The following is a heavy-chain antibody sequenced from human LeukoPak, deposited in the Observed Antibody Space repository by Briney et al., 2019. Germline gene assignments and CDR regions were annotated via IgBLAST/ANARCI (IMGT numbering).Heavy chain of an antibody. CDR2: ISYDGSNK. CDR3: AREDGLVAGNYFDY. Sequence: GGSLRLSCAASGFTFSSCAMHWVRQAPGKGLEWVAVISYDGSNKYYADSVKGRFTISRDNSKNTLYLQMNSLRAEDTAVYYCAREDGLVAGNYFDYWGQGTLVTVSS. CDR1: GFTFSSCA. V-gene: IGHV3-30-3*01. J-gene: IGHJ4*02. D-gene: IGHD6-19*01.